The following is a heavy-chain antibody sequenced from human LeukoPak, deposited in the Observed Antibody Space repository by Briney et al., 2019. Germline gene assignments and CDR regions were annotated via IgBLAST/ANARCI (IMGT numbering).Heavy chain of an antibody. CDR2: ITSSSYI. D-gene: IGHD6-25*01. CDR3: ARSGPKKYYFDY. J-gene: IGHJ4*02. CDR1: GFTFSSYS. V-gene: IGHV3-21*01. Sequence: GGSLRLSCAASGFTFSSYSMNWVRQAPGKGLEWVSSITSSSYIYYADSVKGRFTISRDNAKNSLYLQMNSLRAEDTAVYYCARSGPKKYYFDYWGQGTLVTVSS.